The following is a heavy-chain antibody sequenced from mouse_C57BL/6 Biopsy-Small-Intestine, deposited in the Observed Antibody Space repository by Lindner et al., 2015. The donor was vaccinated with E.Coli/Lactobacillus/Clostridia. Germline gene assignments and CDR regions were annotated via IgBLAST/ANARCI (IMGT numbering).Heavy chain of an antibody. CDR1: GYAFSSYW. CDR3: AREGAWDLYYFDY. Sequence: VQLQESGAELVKPGASVKISYKASGYAFSSYWMNWVKQRPGKGLEWIGQIYPGDGDTNYNGKFKGKATLTADKSSSTAYMQLSSLTSEDSAVYFCAREGAWDLYYFDYWGQGTTLTVSS. V-gene: IGHV1-80*01. D-gene: IGHD4-1*01. CDR2: IYPGDGDT. J-gene: IGHJ2*01.